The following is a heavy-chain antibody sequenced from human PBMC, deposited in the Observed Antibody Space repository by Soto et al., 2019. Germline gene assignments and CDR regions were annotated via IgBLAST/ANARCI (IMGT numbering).Heavy chain of an antibody. J-gene: IGHJ6*02. D-gene: IGHD3-10*01. V-gene: IGHV3-73*02. CDR2: IRSKANSYAT. CDR3: TRRVLWFGELYYGMDV. Sequence: EVQLVESGGGLVQPGGSLKLSCAASGFTFSGSAMHWVRQASGKGLEWVGRIRSKANSYATAYAASVKGRFTISRDDSKNTAYLQMNSLKTEDTAVYYGTRRVLWFGELYYGMDVWGQGTTVTVSS. CDR1: GFTFSGSA.